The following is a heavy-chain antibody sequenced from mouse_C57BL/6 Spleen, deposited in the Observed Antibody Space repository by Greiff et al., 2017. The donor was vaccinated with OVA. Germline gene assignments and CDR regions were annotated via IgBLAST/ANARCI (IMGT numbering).Heavy chain of an antibody. CDR2: IDPSDSET. CDR3: ARCYYSNSFSWFAY. D-gene: IGHD2-5*01. CDR1: GYTFTSYW. Sequence: QVQLQQPGAELVRPGSSVKLSCKASGYTFTSYWMHWVKQRPIQGLEWIGNIDPSDSETHYNQKFKDKATLTVDKSSSTAYMQLSSLTSEDSAVYYCARCYYSNSFSWFAYWGQGTLVTVSA. V-gene: IGHV1-52*01. J-gene: IGHJ3*01.